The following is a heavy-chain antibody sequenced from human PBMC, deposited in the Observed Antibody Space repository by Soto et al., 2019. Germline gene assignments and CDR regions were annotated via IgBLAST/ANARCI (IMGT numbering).Heavy chain of an antibody. J-gene: IGHJ3*02. CDR2: INPNSGGT. CDR3: ARGIRSGRYSEGAFDI. Sequence: QVQLVQSGAEVKKPGASVTVSCKASGYTFTGYYMHWVRQAPGQGLEWMGWINPNSGGTNYAQKFQGWVTMTRDTSISTGYMELRRLRSDDTAVYYCARGIRSGRYSEGAFDIWGQGTMVTVSS. V-gene: IGHV1-2*04. D-gene: IGHD1-26*01. CDR1: GYTFTGYY.